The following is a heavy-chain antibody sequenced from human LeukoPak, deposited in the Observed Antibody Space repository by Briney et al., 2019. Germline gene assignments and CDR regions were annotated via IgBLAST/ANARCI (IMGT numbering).Heavy chain of an antibody. CDR1: GFTFASYA. CDR2: ASGSGRST. J-gene: IGHJ4*01. D-gene: IGHD6-19*01. V-gene: IGHV3-23*01. Sequence: GGSLRLSCEASGFTFASYAMTWVRQPPGKGLAWVSTASGSGRSTYYADSVKGRFTISRNNSRNTVYLQMDSLRAEDTAIYYCANIATSRAYGWSDYWGHGTLVTVSS. CDR3: ANIATSRAYGWSDY.